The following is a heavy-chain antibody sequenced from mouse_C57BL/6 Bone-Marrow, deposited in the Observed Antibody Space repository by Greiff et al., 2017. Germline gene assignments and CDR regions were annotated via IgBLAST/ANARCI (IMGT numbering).Heavy chain of an antibody. J-gene: IGHJ4*01. CDR2: IRLKSDNYAT. Sequence: DVQLQESGGGLVQPGGSMKLSCVASGFTFSNYWMNWVRQSPEKGLEWVAQIRLKSDNYATHYAESVKGRFTISRDDSKSSVYLQMNNLRAEDTGIYYCTVIITTVVATDYYARDYWGQGTSVTVSS. CDR3: TVIITTVVATDYYARDY. D-gene: IGHD1-1*01. CDR1: GFTFSNYW. V-gene: IGHV6-3*01.